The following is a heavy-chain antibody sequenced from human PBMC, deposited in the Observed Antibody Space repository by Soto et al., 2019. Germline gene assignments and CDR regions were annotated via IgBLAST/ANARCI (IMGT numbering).Heavy chain of an antibody. CDR2: IIPLFGTA. J-gene: IGHJ4*01. V-gene: IGHV1-69*06. CDR3: ASKAAGWGDCDDFAS. Sequence: QVYLVQSGAEVKKPGSSVKISCKASGGIFSSNTINWVRQAAGQGLEWMGGIIPLFGTANYAEKFQGRVTITAEKCTKAGYMELRRLRSEDTAVYYCASKAAGWGDCDDFASWGHGTLVTVS. CDR1: GGIFSSNT. D-gene: IGHD6-13*01.